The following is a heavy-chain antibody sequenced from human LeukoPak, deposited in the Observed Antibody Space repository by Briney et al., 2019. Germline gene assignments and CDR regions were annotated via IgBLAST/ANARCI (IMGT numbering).Heavy chain of an antibody. J-gene: IGHJ3*02. V-gene: IGHV3-74*01. CDR1: GFTFRSYW. CDR2: INFDGSST. D-gene: IGHD1-14*01. CDR3: ARDPENKDAFDI. Sequence: GSLRLSCAASGFTFRSYWMHWVRQAPGKGLVWVSRINFDGSSTSYADSVKGRFTISRDNAKNTLFLQMNSLRAEDTAVYYCARDPENKDAFDIWGQGQWSPSLQ.